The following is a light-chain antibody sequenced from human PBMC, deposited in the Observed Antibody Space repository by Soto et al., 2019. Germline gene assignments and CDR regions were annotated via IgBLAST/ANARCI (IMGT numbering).Light chain of an antibody. Sequence: DKLMTQSPAALSVSPGDTATLSCRASQSVNSKLAWYQRKPGQAPRLLLYGASTMATGIPARFSGSASGTEFTLTISSLQSEDSAVYYCQHYNDWPRTFGGGTKVEIK. V-gene: IGKV3-15*01. CDR2: GAS. CDR3: QHYNDWPRT. CDR1: QSVNSK. J-gene: IGKJ4*02.